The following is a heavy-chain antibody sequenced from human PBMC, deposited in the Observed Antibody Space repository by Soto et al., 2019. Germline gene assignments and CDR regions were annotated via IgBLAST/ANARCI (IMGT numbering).Heavy chain of an antibody. CDR1: GFSLSNRGVG. V-gene: IGHV2-5*02. Sequence: QITLKESGTTLAKPKQTLTLTCTFSGFSLSNRGVGVGWIRQPPGKALEWLAVIYWDDDKVYSPSLNSRLTVAKDSSKNQMVGTMTNMDPVDNATYYCARFSRVLHWFGDQPWYFDYWGQGTLVTVSS. D-gene: IGHD3-10*01. J-gene: IGHJ4*02. CDR3: ARFSRVLHWFGDQPWYFDY. CDR2: IYWDDDK.